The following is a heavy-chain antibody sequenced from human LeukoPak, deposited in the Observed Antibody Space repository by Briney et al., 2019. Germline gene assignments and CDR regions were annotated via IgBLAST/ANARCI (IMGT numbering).Heavy chain of an antibody. J-gene: IGHJ5*02. CDR3: ARCTSWFDP. Sequence: PSETLSLTCAVYGGSFSGYYRSWIRQPPGKGLEWIGEINHSGSTNYNPSLKSRVTISVDTSKNQFSLKLSSVTAADTAVYYCARCTSWFDPWGQGTLVTVSS. CDR2: INHSGST. CDR1: GGSFSGYY. D-gene: IGHD2-2*01. V-gene: IGHV4-34*01.